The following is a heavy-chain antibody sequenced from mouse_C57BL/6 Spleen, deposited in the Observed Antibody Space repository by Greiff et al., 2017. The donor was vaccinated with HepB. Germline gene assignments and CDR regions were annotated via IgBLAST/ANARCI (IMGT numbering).Heavy chain of an antibody. CDR3: ARDLYGSSLMDY. CDR2: IYPGSGST. Sequence: VQLQQPGAELVKPGASVKMSCKASGYTFTSYWITWVKQRPGQGLEWIGDIYPGSGSTNYNEKFKSKATLTVDTSSSTAYMQLSSLTSEDSAVYCCARDLYGSSLMDYWGQGTSVTVSS. D-gene: IGHD1-1*01. J-gene: IGHJ4*01. V-gene: IGHV1-55*01. CDR1: GYTFTSYW.